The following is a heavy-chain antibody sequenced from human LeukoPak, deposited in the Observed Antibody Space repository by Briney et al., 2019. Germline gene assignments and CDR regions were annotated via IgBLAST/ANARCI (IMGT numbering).Heavy chain of an antibody. V-gene: IGHV4-59*08. CDR1: GGSISSYY. CDR3: ARHGRVSGWYY. D-gene: IGHD6-19*01. J-gene: IGHJ4*02. Sequence: PSETLSLTCTVSGGSISSYYWSWIRQPPGKGLEWIGYIYYSGSTNCNPSLKSRVTISVDTSKNQFSLKLSSVTAADTAVYYCARHGRVSGWYYWGQGTLVTVSS. CDR2: IYYSGST.